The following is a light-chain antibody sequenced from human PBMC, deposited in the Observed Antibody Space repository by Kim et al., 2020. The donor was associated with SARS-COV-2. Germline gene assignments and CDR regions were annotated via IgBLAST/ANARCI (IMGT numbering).Light chain of an antibody. Sequence: GQRVTISWSGSRSNIGRNSVTWYHLLPGTAPKLLIYNDDERPSGVPDRFSGSKSGTSASLAISGLQSADEAHYYCATWDDSLTGPVFGGGTQLTVL. CDR3: ATWDDSLTGPV. CDR2: NDD. V-gene: IGLV1-44*01. CDR1: RSNIGRNS. J-gene: IGLJ3*02.